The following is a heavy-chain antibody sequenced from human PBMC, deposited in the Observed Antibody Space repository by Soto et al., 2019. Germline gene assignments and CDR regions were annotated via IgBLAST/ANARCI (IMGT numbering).Heavy chain of an antibody. V-gene: IGHV4-59*01. CDR1: GGSISSYY. CDR3: ARGGYYDNFWKKLNYYGLDV. CDR2: IYYSGST. D-gene: IGHD3-16*01. Sequence: PSETLSLTCTVSGGSISSYYWSWIRQPPGKGLEWIGYIYYSGSTNYNPSLKSRVTISVDTSKNQFSLKLSSVTAADTAVYYCARGGYYDNFWKKLNYYGLDVWGQGTTVTVSS. J-gene: IGHJ6*02.